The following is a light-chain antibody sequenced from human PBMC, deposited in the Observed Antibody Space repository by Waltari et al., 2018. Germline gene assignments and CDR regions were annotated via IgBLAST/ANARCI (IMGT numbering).Light chain of an antibody. V-gene: IGKV1-9*01. Sequence: DIQLSQSPSFLSASVGDRVTITCRARQGIDSSLTWYQLKAGKAPMLLIYAASTLQAGVPSRFSASGSGTDFTLTISSVQPEDFAIYYCQQFSIYPITFGGGTKVEVK. CDR1: QGIDSS. J-gene: IGKJ4*01. CDR2: AAS. CDR3: QQFSIYPIT.